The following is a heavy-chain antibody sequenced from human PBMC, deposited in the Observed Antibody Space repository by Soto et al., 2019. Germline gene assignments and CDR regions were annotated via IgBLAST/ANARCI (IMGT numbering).Heavy chain of an antibody. CDR3: ARGTYGDY. CDR1: GYAFTTYV. CDR2: ISAHNGNT. J-gene: IGHJ4*02. V-gene: IGHV1-18*01. Sequence: QVHLVQSGADVKKPGAAVKLSCKGSGYAFTTYVITWVRPAPGQGLEWMGWISAHNGNTNYAQKLQGRVTVTRDTSTSTAYMELRSLRFDDTAGYYWARGTYGDYWGQGALVTVSS. D-gene: IGHD4-17*01.